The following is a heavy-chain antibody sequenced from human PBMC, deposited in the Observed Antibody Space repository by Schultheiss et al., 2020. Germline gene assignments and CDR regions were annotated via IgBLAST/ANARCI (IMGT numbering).Heavy chain of an antibody. CDR2: IHPHGSQI. CDR1: GFTFSSYA. J-gene: IGHJ4*02. V-gene: IGHV3-7*01. CDR3: ARDPSFGAMDY. D-gene: IGHD3-16*01. Sequence: GGSLRLSCAASGFTFSSYAMHWVRQAPGKGLEWVAFIHPHGSQINYVDYVKGRFTISRDNAENSLYLQMNSLRAEDTAVYYCARDPSFGAMDYWGQGTLVTVSS.